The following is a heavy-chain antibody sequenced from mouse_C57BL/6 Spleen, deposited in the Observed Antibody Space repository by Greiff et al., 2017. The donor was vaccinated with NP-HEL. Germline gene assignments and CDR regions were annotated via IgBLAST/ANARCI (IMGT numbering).Heavy chain of an antibody. J-gene: IGHJ2*01. CDR3: ATYYSNPFDY. Sequence: EVQLQESGGGLVQPGGSLKLSCAASGIDFSRYWMSWVRRAPGKGLEWIGEINPDSSTINYAPSLKDKIIISRDNAKNTLYMQMSKVRSEDTDRYYCATYYSNPFDYWGQGTTLTVSS. CDR1: GIDFSRYW. V-gene: IGHV4-1*01. D-gene: IGHD2-5*01. CDR2: INPDSSTI.